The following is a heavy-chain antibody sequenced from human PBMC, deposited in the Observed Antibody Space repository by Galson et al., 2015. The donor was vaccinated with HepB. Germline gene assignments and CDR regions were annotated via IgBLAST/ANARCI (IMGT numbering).Heavy chain of an antibody. V-gene: IGHV3-30*18. D-gene: IGHD4-17*01. CDR2: ISYDGSNK. CDR1: GFTFSSYG. J-gene: IGHJ4*02. CDR3: AKGPQLTYGDYLD. Sequence: SLRLSCAASGFTFSSYGMHWVRQAPGKGLEWVAVISYDGSNKYYADSVKGRFTISRDNSKNTLYLQMNSLRAEDTAVYYCAKGPQLTYGDYLDWGQGTLVTVSS.